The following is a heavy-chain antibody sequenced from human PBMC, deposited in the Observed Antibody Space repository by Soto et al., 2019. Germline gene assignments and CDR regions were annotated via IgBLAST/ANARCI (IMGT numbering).Heavy chain of an antibody. J-gene: IGHJ4*02. D-gene: IGHD3-10*01. Sequence: QVQLVQSGAEVKKPGASVKVSCKASGYTFTSYGISWVRQAPGQGLEWMGWISAYNGNTNYAQKLQGRVTMTTDTSTSTAYMELRSLRSDDTAVYYCAREPRGITMVRGVRPLDYWGQGTLVTVS. CDR3: AREPRGITMVRGVRPLDY. CDR2: ISAYNGNT. V-gene: IGHV1-18*01. CDR1: GYTFTSYG.